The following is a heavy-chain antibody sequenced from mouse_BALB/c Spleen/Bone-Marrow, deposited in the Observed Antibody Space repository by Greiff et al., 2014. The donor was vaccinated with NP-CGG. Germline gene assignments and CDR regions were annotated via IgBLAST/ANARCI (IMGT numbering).Heavy chain of an antibody. CDR2: ISSYYGDA. V-gene: IGHV1S137*01. CDR3: ARSGKVRNAMDY. CDR1: GHTFTDYA. Sequence: QVQLQQSGAELVRPGVSVKISRKGSGHTFTDYAIHWVKQSHAKSLEWIGLISSYYGDASYNQKFKGKATMTVDKSSSTAYMDLARLTSEDSAIYYCARSGKVRNAMDYWGQGTSVTVPS. J-gene: IGHJ4*01. D-gene: IGHD2-14*01.